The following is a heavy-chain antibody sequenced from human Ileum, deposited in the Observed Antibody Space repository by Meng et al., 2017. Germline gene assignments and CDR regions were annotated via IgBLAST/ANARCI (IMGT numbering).Heavy chain of an antibody. CDR3: TRAYFDEDTKDWYFDL. D-gene: IGHD3-9*01. Sequence: GESLKISCAASGFTFSGSAMHWVRQASGKGLEWVGRIRSKTKNYGTAYAASMKGRFTISRDDSKNTAFLQMNSLKTEDTAVYYCTRAYFDEDTKDWYFDLWGRGTLVTVSS. CDR1: GFTFSGSA. V-gene: IGHV3-73*01. J-gene: IGHJ2*01. CDR2: IRSKTKNYGT.